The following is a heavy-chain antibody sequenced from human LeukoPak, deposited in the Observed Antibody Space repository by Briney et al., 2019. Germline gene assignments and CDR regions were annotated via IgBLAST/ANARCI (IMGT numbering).Heavy chain of an antibody. CDR1: GGTFSSYA. CDR3: ARPWDCSSTSCYYYYYYGMDV. V-gene: IGHV1-69*04. J-gene: IGHJ6*02. CDR2: IIPILGIA. D-gene: IGHD2-2*01. Sequence: GSSVKVSCKASGGTFSSYAISWVRQAPGQGLEWMGRIIPILGIANYAQKFQGRVTITADKSTSTAYMELSSLGSEDTAVYYCARPWDCSSTSCYYYYYYGMDVWGQGTTVTVSS.